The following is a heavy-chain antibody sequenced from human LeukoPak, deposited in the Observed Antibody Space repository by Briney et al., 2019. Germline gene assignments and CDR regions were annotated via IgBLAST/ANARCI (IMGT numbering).Heavy chain of an antibody. CDR1: GGSFSGYY. CDR3: AREKYSSSCYAFDI. CDR2: INHSGST. J-gene: IGHJ3*02. Sequence: PSETLSLTCAVYGGSFSGYYWSWIRQPPGKGLEWIGEINHSGSTNYNPSLKSRVTISVDTSKNQFSLKLSSVTAADTAVYYCAREKYSSSCYAFDIWGQGTMVTVSS. V-gene: IGHV4-34*01. D-gene: IGHD6-13*01.